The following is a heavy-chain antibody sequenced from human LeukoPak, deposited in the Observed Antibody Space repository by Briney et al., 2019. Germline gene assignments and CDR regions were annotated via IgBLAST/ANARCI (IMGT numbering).Heavy chain of an antibody. CDR3: ARHVLAAAAFDP. Sequence: SETQSLTCTVSGGSISSYYWSWIRQPPGKGLEWIGYIYYSGSTNYNPSLKSRVTISVDTSKNQFSLKLSSVTAADTAVYYCARHVLAAAAFDPWGQGTLVTVSS. V-gene: IGHV4-59*08. D-gene: IGHD6-13*01. J-gene: IGHJ5*02. CDR2: IYYSGST. CDR1: GGSISSYY.